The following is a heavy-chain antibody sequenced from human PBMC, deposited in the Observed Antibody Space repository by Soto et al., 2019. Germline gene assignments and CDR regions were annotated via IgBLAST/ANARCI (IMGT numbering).Heavy chain of an antibody. D-gene: IGHD3-3*01. CDR2: ISGSGGST. V-gene: IGHV3-23*01. Sequence: GGSLRLSCAASGFIFSEYVMTWVRQAPGKGLEWVSGISGSGGSTYYADSVKGRFTISRDNSKNTLHLQMNSLRGEDTAVYYCMKEKRSGAVADAFDIWGQGTMVTVSS. CDR1: GFIFSEYV. CDR3: MKEKRSGAVADAFDI. J-gene: IGHJ3*02.